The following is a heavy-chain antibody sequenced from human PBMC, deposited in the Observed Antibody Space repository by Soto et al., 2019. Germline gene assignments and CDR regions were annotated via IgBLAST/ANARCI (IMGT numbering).Heavy chain of an antibody. CDR2: SYPGDSDT. V-gene: IGHV5-51*01. J-gene: IGHJ6*02. Sequence: GESLKISCKGSGYTFTDYWIGWVRQLPGKGLEWMGISYPGDSDTRYSPCFQGHVTITVDKSTSSAYLQWNTLKASDTAMYYCVIHINNLRYYYYGMDVCGQGTTVTVS. CDR1: GYTFTDYW. CDR3: VIHINNLRYYYYGMDV. D-gene: IGHD3-9*01.